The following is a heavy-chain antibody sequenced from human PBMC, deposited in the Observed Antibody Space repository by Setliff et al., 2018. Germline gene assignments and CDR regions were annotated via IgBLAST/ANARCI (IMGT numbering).Heavy chain of an antibody. CDR3: ARSPPTSTYYDFWSGYSYYFDY. J-gene: IGHJ4*02. Sequence: GASVKVSCKASGYTFTGYHMHWVRQAPGQGLEWMGRINPNSGSTNFAQKFQGRVTMTRDTSISTAYMELSRLRSDDTAFYYCARSPPTSTYYDFWSGYSYYFDYWGQGTLVTVSS. CDR2: INPNSGST. D-gene: IGHD3-3*01. V-gene: IGHV1-2*06. CDR1: GYTFTGYH.